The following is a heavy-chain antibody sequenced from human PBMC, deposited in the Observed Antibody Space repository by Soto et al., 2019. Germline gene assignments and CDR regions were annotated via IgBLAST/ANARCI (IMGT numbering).Heavy chain of an antibody. CDR3: ARDPRTGTTHPSPIDY. CDR2: ISAYNGNT. CDR1: GYTFTSYG. D-gene: IGHD1-1*01. V-gene: IGHV1-18*04. Sequence: ASVKVSCKASGYTFTSYGISWVRQAPGRGLEWMGWISAYNGNTNYAQKLQGRVTMTTDTSTSTAYMELRSLRSDDTAVYYCARDPRTGTTHPSPIDYWGQGTLVTVSS. J-gene: IGHJ4*02.